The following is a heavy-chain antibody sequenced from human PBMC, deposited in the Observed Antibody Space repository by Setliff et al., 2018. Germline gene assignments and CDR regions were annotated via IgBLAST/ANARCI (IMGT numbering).Heavy chain of an antibody. CDR1: GGTFSSYA. CDR3: ARALGATITHFDY. Sequence: SVKVSCKASGGTFSSYAISWVRQAPGQGLEWMGGIIPIFGTANYAQKFQGRVTITADESTSTAYMELSSLRSEDTAVYYCARALGATITHFDYWGQGTLVTVSS. V-gene: IGHV1-69*13. J-gene: IGHJ4*02. CDR2: IIPIFGTA. D-gene: IGHD1-26*01.